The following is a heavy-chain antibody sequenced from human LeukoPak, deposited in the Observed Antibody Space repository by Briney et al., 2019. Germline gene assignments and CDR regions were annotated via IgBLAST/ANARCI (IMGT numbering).Heavy chain of an antibody. CDR3: ARDNSVGDTAWWFDP. CDR2: INPSGSST. Sequence: ASVNVSCKASGCSFTSYYMHWVRQAPRQGLEWMGLINPSGSSTSYAQKFQGRLSLTRDMSTSTDYMELSSLRSEDTAVYYCARDNSVGDTAWWFDPWGQGTLVTVSS. CDR1: GCSFTSYY. D-gene: IGHD1-26*01. V-gene: IGHV1-46*01. J-gene: IGHJ5*02.